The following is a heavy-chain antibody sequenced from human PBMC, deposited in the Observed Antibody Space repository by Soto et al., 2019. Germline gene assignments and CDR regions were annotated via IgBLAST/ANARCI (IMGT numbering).Heavy chain of an antibody. CDR1: GFTFSSYA. D-gene: IGHD5-12*01. CDR3: AKVRGGHDYDY. Sequence: GGCLRLACVASGFTFSSYAMSWVRQAPGEGLEWVSSISGSGVSTYYADSVKGRFTVSRENSKNTLFLQMNSLRAEDTALHYCAKVRGGHDYDYWGQGTLVTVSS. V-gene: IGHV3-23*01. CDR2: ISGSGVST. J-gene: IGHJ4*02.